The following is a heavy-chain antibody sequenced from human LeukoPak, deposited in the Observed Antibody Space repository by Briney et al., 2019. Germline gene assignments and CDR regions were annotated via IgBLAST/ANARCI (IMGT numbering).Heavy chain of an antibody. CDR2: IYTSGST. Sequence: PSETLSLTCTVSGGSISSYYWSWIRQPAGKGLEWIGRIYTSGSTYYNPSLKSRVTMSVDTSKNQFSLKLSSVTAADTAVYYCARDIVVVPAAIGGSYYYGMDVWGQGTTVTVSS. J-gene: IGHJ6*02. CDR3: ARDIVVVPAAIGGSYYYGMDV. CDR1: GGSISSYY. D-gene: IGHD2-2*02. V-gene: IGHV4-4*07.